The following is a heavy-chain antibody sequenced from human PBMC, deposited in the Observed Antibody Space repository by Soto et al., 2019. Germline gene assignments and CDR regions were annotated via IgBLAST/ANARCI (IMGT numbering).Heavy chain of an antibody. CDR1: GDSISNLDYF. D-gene: IGHD3-3*01. CDR2: IYKSATT. J-gene: IGHJ5*02. Sequence: SETLSLTCSVSGDSISNLDYFWAWIRQPPGQALEYIGYIYKSATTYYNPSFESRVAISVDTSKNQFSLRLTSVTAADTAVYYCARVRDWFDPWGQGTLVTVSS. CDR3: ARVRDWFDP. V-gene: IGHV4-39*01.